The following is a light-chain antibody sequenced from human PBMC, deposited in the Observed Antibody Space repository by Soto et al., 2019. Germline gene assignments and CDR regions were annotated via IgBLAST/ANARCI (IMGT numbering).Light chain of an antibody. CDR2: DVS. V-gene: IGLV2-11*01. J-gene: IGLJ2*01. CDR3: CSYAVSYTLV. Sequence: QSALTQPRSVSGSPGQSVTISCTGTSSDVGGYNYVSWYQQHPGKAPKLIIYDVSKRPSRVPDRFSGSKSGNTASLTISGLRAEDEADYYCCSYAVSYTLVFGGGTKLTVL. CDR1: SSDVGGYNY.